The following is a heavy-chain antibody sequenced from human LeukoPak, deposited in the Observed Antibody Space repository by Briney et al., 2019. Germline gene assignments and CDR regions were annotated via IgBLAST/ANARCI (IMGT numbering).Heavy chain of an antibody. Sequence: ASVKVSCKASGYTFTDYFMHWVRQAPGQGLEWMGWINPNSGGTNYAQKFQGRVTMTRDTSISTAYMELSSLKSDDTAVYYCARDLRGYSGYALTGWGQGTLVTVSS. CDR3: ARDLRGYSGYALTG. CDR2: INPNSGGT. D-gene: IGHD5-12*01. CDR1: GYTFTDYF. V-gene: IGHV1-2*02. J-gene: IGHJ4*02.